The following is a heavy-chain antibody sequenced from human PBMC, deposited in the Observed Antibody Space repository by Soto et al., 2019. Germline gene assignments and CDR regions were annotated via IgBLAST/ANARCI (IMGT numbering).Heavy chain of an antibody. D-gene: IGHD3-22*01. J-gene: IGHJ1*01. Sequence: GASVKVSCKASGGTFSSYAISRVRQAPGQGLEWMGGIIPIFGTANYAQKFQGRVTITADESTSTAYMELSSLRSEDTAVYYCARDRVYYYDSSGPAYFQHWGQGTLVTVSS. CDR2: IIPIFGTA. V-gene: IGHV1-69*13. CDR1: GGTFSSYA. CDR3: ARDRVYYYDSSGPAYFQH.